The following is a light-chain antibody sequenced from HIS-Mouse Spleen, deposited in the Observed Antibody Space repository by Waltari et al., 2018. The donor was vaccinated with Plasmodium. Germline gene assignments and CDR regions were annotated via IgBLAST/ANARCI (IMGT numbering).Light chain of an antibody. J-gene: IGLJ3*02. CDR3: YSTDSSGNHRV. V-gene: IGLV3-10*01. CDR1: ALPKYY. Sequence: SYELTQPPSVSVSPGQTARITCSEDALPKYYAYCYQQKSGQAPVLVIDEDNKRPSGIPERFSGSSSGTTATLTISGAQVEDEADYYCYSTDSSGNHRVFGGGTKLTVL. CDR2: EDN.